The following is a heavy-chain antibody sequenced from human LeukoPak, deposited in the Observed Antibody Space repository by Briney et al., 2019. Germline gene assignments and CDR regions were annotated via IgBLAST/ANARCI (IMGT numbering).Heavy chain of an antibody. CDR1: GFTFSGSA. Sequence: GGSLRLSCAASGFTFSGSAMHWVRQASGKGLEWVGRIRSKANSYATAYAASVKGRFIISRDDSRNTAYLQMNSLKTEDTAVYYCTRADKKYYDFWSGSPAAFDIWGQGTMVTVSS. D-gene: IGHD3-3*01. V-gene: IGHV3-73*01. CDR3: TRADKKYYDFWSGSPAAFDI. J-gene: IGHJ3*02. CDR2: IRSKANSYAT.